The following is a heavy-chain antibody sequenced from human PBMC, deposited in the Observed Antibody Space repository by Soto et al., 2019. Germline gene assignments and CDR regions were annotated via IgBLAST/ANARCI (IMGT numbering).Heavy chain of an antibody. J-gene: IGHJ4*02. Sequence: QVQLVQSGAEVKKPGSSVKVSCKASGGTFSSYAISWVRQAPGQGLEWVGGIIPIFGTANYAQKFQCRVTITADESTSTAYMELSSLRSDDTAVYYCARDEYSSGWYSNDYWGQGTLVTVSS. D-gene: IGHD6-19*01. CDR1: GGTFSSYA. CDR3: ARDEYSSGWYSNDY. V-gene: IGHV1-69*01. CDR2: IIPIFGTA.